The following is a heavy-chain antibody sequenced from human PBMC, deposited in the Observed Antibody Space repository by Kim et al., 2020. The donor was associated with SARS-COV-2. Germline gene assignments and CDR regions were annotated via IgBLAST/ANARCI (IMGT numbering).Heavy chain of an antibody. CDR1: GGSFSGYY. D-gene: IGHD3-10*01. V-gene: IGHV4-34*01. J-gene: IGHJ4*02. CDR3: ARGSGSYNY. CDR2: INHSGST. Sequence: SETLSLTCAVYGGSFSGYYWSWIRQPPGKGLEWIGEINHSGSTNYNPSLKSRVTISVDTSKNQFSLKLSSVTAADTAVYYCARGSGSYNYWGQGTLVTVSS.